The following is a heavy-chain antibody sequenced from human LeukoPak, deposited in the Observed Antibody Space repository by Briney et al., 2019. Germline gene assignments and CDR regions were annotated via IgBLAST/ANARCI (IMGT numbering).Heavy chain of an antibody. CDR2: INSDGSST. D-gene: IGHD2-21*02. J-gene: IGHJ6*02. V-gene: IGHV3-74*01. CDR1: GFTFSSYW. Sequence: GGSLRLSCAASGFTFSSYWMHWVRQAPGKGLVWVSRINSDGSSTSYADSVKGRFTISGDNAKNTLYLQMNSLRAEDTAVYYCARERVVVTAIEDCYYGMGVWGQGTTVTVSS. CDR3: ARERVVVTAIEDCYYGMGV.